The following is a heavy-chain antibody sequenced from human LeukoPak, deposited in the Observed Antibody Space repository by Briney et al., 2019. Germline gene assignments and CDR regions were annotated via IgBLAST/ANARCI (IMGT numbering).Heavy chain of an antibody. D-gene: IGHD3-10*01. V-gene: IGHV1-69*06. CDR1: GGTFTHFV. J-gene: IGHJ3*01. Sequence: GSSVKVSWKASGGTFTHFVISWLRQAPGQGLEWMGGIAPISGTPVYAQKFQDRVNITADTSTNTAYMEMSSLTSEDTAMYYCAREGAYYAESGNLIDAADVWGQGTMVIVSA. CDR3: AREGAYYAESGNLIDAADV. CDR2: IAPISGTP.